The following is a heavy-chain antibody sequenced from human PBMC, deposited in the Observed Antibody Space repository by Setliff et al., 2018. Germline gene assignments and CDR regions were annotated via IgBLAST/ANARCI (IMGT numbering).Heavy chain of an antibody. CDR2: VSASGST. V-gene: IGHV4-4*07. D-gene: IGHD3-3*01. Sequence: SETLSLTCTVSGASISDFYWTWIRQPAGKELEWIGRVSASGSTTYNPSLQSRVAMSIDTSTNQIALNLTSVTAADTAIYYCSRERTIFGILVISGWFDPWGQGTVVTAPQ. CDR1: GASISDFY. CDR3: SRERTIFGILVISGWFDP. J-gene: IGHJ5*02.